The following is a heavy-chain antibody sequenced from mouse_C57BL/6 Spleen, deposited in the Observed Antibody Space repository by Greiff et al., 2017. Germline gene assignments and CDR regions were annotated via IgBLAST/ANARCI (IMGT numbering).Heavy chain of an antibody. J-gene: IGHJ2*01. CDR2: IDPSDSYT. CDR3: ARGGITTVVDYFDY. V-gene: IGHV1-50*01. Sequence: VQLQQPGAELVKPGASVKLSCKASGYTFTSYWMQWVKQRPGQGLEWIGEIDPSDSYTNYNQKFKGKATLTVDSSSSTAYMQLSSLTSEDSAVYYCARGGITTVVDYFDYWGQGTTLTVSS. CDR1: GYTFTSYW. D-gene: IGHD1-1*01.